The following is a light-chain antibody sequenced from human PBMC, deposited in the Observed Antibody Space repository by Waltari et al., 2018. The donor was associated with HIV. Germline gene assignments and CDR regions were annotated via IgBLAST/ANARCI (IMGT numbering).Light chain of an antibody. CDR2: GAS. CDR1: QSVSSSY. V-gene: IGKV3-20*01. CDR3: QQSET. Sequence: EIVLTQSPGTLSLSPGERATLSCRASQSVSSSYLAWYQQKSGQAPRLLIYGASSRATGIPDRVSGSGSGTEFTLTSARLEPEDFAVYYCQQSETFGQGTKVEIK. J-gene: IGKJ1*01.